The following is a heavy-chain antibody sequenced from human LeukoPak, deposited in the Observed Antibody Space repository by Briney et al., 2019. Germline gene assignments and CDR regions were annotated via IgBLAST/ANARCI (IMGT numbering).Heavy chain of an antibody. J-gene: IGHJ4*02. CDR3: ARFRPGSRYQLTYYFES. D-gene: IGHD3-9*01. Sequence: KPSETLSLTCTVSGGSISSGSYYWSWIRQPAGKGLEWIGHIYTSGSTNYNPSLKSRVTISVDTSKNQFSLKLISVTAADTAVYYCARFRPGSRYQLTYYFESWGRGKLVTVSS. V-gene: IGHV4-61*09. CDR1: GGSISSGSYY. CDR2: IYTSGST.